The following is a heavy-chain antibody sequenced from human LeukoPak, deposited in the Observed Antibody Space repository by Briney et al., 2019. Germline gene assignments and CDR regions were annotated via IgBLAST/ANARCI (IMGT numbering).Heavy chain of an antibody. Sequence: SETLSLTCTVSGVSVTSYYWSWLRQPAGKGLEWIGRIYTSGSTSYNPSLRSRLTMSVDTSKNQFSLNLSSVTVADTAVYYCARFTKDSSSSSGYYFDYWGQGTLVTVSS. CDR2: IYTSGST. D-gene: IGHD6-13*01. CDR3: ARFTKDSSSSSGYYFDY. CDR1: GVSVTSYY. J-gene: IGHJ4*02. V-gene: IGHV4-4*07.